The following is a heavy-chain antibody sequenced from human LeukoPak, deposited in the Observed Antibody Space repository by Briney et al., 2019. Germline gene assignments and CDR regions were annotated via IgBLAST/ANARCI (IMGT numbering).Heavy chain of an antibody. Sequence: QPGGSLRLSCAASGFTFSSYEMNWVRQVPGKGLVWVSRINVDGSVKSYADSVKGRFTISRDNAKNTVSLQMNSLRAEDTAVYYCVRDLILVDTPGDDFDYWGQGALVTVSS. CDR3: VRDLILVDTPGDDFDY. D-gene: IGHD4-23*01. V-gene: IGHV3-74*01. CDR1: GFTFSSYE. CDR2: INVDGSVK. J-gene: IGHJ4*02.